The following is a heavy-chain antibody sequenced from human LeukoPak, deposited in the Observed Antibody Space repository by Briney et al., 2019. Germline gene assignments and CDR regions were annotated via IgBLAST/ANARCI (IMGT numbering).Heavy chain of an antibody. CDR3: ARGYIAAGWFDY. V-gene: IGHV1-8*01. D-gene: IGHD6-13*01. J-gene: IGHJ4*02. CDR1: GYTFTSYD. CDR2: MNPNSGNT. Sequence: ASVKVSCKASGYTFTSYDINWVRQATGQGLEWMGWMNPNSGNTGYAQKFQGRVTMTRNTSISTAYMELSSLRSEDTAVYYCARGYIAAGWFDYWGQGTLVTVSS.